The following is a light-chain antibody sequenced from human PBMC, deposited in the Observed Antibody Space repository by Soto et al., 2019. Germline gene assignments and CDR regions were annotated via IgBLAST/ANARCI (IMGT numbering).Light chain of an antibody. Sequence: DIVMTQSPDSLAVSLGERATINCKSSQSVFYSSTNKNYLAWYQQKPGQPPKLLIYWASTRESGVPDRFSGSGSGTDFTLTISSLQAEDVAVYYCQQYYSSFITFGQVTRLEIK. CDR2: WAS. V-gene: IGKV4-1*01. J-gene: IGKJ5*01. CDR1: QSVFYSSTNKNY. CDR3: QQYYSSFIT.